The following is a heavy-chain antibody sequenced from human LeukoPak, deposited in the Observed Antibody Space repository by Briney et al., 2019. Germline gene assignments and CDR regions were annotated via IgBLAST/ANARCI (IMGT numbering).Heavy chain of an antibody. CDR3: ARDLSYITMVRGVILRSDYYGMDV. J-gene: IGHJ6*02. D-gene: IGHD3-10*01. V-gene: IGHV4-39*02. Sequence: PSETLSLTCTVSGGSISSSNYYWGWIRQPPGKGLEWIGSIYDSGGTHYNPSLKSRVTISVDTSKTHFSLNLSSVTAADTAVYYCARDLSYITMVRGVILRSDYYGMDVWGQGTTVTVSS. CDR2: IYDSGGT. CDR1: GGSISSSNYY.